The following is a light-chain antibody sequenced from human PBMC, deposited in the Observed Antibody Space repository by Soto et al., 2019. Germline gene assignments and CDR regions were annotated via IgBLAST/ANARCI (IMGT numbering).Light chain of an antibody. Sequence: VLMTQSPATLSVSPGERATLSCRASQGVRNNLAWYQHKPGQAPRLLIYDASTRATGIPARFSGSGSGTDFTLTISSLQSEDFAVYYCQQYNNWPQWTFGQGTRVDIK. CDR2: DAS. CDR1: QGVRNN. V-gene: IGKV3-15*01. J-gene: IGKJ1*01. CDR3: QQYNNWPQWT.